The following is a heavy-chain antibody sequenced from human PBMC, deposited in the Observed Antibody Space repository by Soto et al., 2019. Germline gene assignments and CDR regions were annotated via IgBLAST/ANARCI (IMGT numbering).Heavy chain of an antibody. CDR2: ISTDGGRT. D-gene: IGHD3-10*01. J-gene: IGHJ6*02. CDR1: GFTFISYS. Sequence: GGSLRLSCTASGFTFISYSMNWVRQAPGKGLEWVSSISTDGGRTDYADSVKGRFTFSRDNSKNTLYLQMNSLRAEDTAIYHCAKDGWFGDRDSFYGMDVWGQGTTVTVSS. V-gene: IGHV3-23*01. CDR3: AKDGWFGDRDSFYGMDV.